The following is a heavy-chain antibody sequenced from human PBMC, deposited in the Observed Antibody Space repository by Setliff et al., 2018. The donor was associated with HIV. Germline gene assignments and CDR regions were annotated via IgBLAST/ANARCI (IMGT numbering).Heavy chain of an antibody. D-gene: IGHD3-22*01. CDR1: GYTFTGYY. V-gene: IGHV1-2*06. CDR3: ARDFTYDYDSSGPG. CDR2: INPNTGGT. Sequence: PSVKVSCKTSGYTFTGYYIHWVRQVPGQGLEWMGRINPNTGGTDYAQKFQGRVTMTGDTSISTAYMELSRLRSDDTAVYYCARDFTYDYDSSGPGWGQGTLVTVSS. J-gene: IGHJ4*02.